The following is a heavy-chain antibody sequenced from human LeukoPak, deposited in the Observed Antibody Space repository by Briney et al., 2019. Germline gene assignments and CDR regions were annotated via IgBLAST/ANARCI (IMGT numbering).Heavy chain of an antibody. J-gene: IGHJ4*02. V-gene: IGHV1-2*02. CDR1: GYTFSGTGWY. Sequence: ASVKVSCKAAGYTFSGTGWYLYWLRQAPGQGLECMGWIYPYTGATHYAQKFQGRVAMTRDTSISTAYMELSRLRPDDTAVYYCARDGPAQMVDFDYWGQGTLVTVSS. CDR3: ARDGPAQMVDFDY. CDR2: IYPYTGAT. D-gene: IGHD3-10*01.